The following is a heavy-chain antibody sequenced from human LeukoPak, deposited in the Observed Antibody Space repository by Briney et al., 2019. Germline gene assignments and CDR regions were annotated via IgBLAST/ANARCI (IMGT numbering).Heavy chain of an antibody. CDR2: ISSSGSTI. Sequence: GGSLRLSCAASGFTFSSYEMNWVRQAPGKGLEWVSYISSSGSTIYYADSVKGRFTISRDNAKNSLYLQMNSLRAEDTAVYYCARGGDYDIYNWFDPWGQGTLATVSS. CDR1: GFTFSSYE. CDR3: ARGGDYDIYNWFDP. D-gene: IGHD3-9*01. J-gene: IGHJ5*02. V-gene: IGHV3-48*03.